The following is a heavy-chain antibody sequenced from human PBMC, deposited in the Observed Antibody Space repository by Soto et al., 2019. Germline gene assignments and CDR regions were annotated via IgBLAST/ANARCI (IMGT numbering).Heavy chain of an antibody. CDR2: IYYSGST. J-gene: IGHJ5*02. Sequence: QVQLQESGPGLVKPSQTLSLTCTVSGGSISSGDYYWSWIRQPPGKGLEWIGYIYYSGSTYYNPSHKSRVTISVDTSKNQFSLKLSSVTAADTAVYYCARAGTVTEIYDNWFDPWGQGTLVTVSS. CDR1: GGSISSGDYY. D-gene: IGHD4-17*01. CDR3: ARAGTVTEIYDNWFDP. V-gene: IGHV4-30-4*01.